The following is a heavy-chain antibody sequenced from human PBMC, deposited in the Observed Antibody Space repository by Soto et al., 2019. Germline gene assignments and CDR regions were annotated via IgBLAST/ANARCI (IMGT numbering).Heavy chain of an antibody. J-gene: IGHJ4*02. CDR1: GYSISSSNW. Sequence: QVQLQESGPGLVKPSDTLSLTCAVSGYSISSSNWWGWIRQPPGKGLEWIGYIYYSGSTYYNPSLTSRVTMSVDTSKTQFSLKLSSVTAVDTAVYYCAAGGIVGATTADYWGQGTLVTVSS. CDR2: IYYSGST. D-gene: IGHD1-26*01. V-gene: IGHV4-28*01. CDR3: AAGGIVGATTADY.